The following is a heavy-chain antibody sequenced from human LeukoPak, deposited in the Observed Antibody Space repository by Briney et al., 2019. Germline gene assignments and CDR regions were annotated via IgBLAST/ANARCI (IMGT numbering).Heavy chain of an antibody. Sequence: SETLSLTCNVSGGSISSYYWSWIRQSPGKGLEWSGYIYYSGSTKYNPSLGSRVTISIDTSKNHFSLKLSSVTAADTAVYYCARDRSSGWTGVFDIWGRGTMVTGSS. J-gene: IGHJ3*02. V-gene: IGHV4-59*01. CDR3: ARDRSSGWTGVFDI. D-gene: IGHD6-19*01. CDR2: IYYSGST. CDR1: GGSISSYY.